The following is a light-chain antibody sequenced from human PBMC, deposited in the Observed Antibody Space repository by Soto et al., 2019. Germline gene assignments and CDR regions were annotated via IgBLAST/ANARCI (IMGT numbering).Light chain of an antibody. CDR1: QSISSY. Sequence: DIQITQSPSSLSASVGDRVTITCRASQSISSYLNWYQQKPGKAPKVLIYAASSLQSGVPSRFSGSGSGTEFTLTISSLQPEDVATYFCQQVYGHPPAFGPGTRLEI. CDR2: AAS. J-gene: IGKJ5*01. V-gene: IGKV1-39*01. CDR3: QQVYGHPPA.